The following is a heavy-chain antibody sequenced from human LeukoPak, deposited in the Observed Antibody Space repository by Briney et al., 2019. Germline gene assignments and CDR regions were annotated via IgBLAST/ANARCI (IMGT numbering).Heavy chain of an antibody. CDR2: ISSSSSYI. V-gene: IGHV3-21*01. D-gene: IGHD3-22*01. J-gene: IGHJ5*02. CDR1: GFTFSSYS. Sequence: PGGSLRLSCAASGFTFSSYSMNWVRQAPGKGLEWVSSISSSSSYIYYADSVKGRFTISRDNAKNSLYLQMNSLRAEDTAVYYCARDVDYYDSYNWFDPWGQGTLVTVSS. CDR3: ARDVDYYDSYNWFDP.